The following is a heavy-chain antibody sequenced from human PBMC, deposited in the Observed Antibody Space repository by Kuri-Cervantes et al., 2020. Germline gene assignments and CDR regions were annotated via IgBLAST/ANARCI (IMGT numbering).Heavy chain of an antibody. CDR3: ARAAYPYYYDSSGSIGY. D-gene: IGHD3-22*01. J-gene: IGHJ4*02. CDR2: MDPNSGNT. CDR1: GYTFTSYD. Sequence: ASVKVSCKASGYTFTSYDTNWVRQATGQGLEWMGWMDPNSGNTGYAQKFQGRVTMTRSTSISTAYMELSSLRSEDTAVYYCARAAYPYYYDSSGSIGYWGQGTLVTVSS. V-gene: IGHV1-8*01.